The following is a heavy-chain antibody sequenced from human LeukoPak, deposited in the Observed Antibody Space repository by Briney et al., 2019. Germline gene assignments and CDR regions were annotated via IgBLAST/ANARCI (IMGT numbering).Heavy chain of an antibody. CDR1: GFTFSSCG. CDR2: MTSNGGST. J-gene: IGHJ4*02. CDR3: VSGYCSSTSSRFAY. V-gene: IGHV3-64D*06. Sequence: GGSLRLSCSASGFTFSSCGMHWVRQAPGKGLEYVSSMTSNGGSTYYADSVKGRFTISRDNSKNTLFLQMSSLRAEDTAVYYCVSGYCSSTSSRFAYWGQGTLVTVSP. D-gene: IGHD2-2*01.